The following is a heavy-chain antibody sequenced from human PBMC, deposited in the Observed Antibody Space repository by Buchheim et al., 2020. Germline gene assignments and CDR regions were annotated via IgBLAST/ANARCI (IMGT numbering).Heavy chain of an antibody. Sequence: EAQLLESGGGLVQPGGSLRLSCAVSGFTFSNSAMTWVRQAPGKGLEWVSAISRSGDTTYYADSVMGRFTISRETSKNTLYLQMNSLRVDDTAVYYCAKEEVPNDYWGLGTL. CDR3: AKEEVPNDY. V-gene: IGHV3-23*01. CDR1: GFTFSNSA. CDR2: ISRSGDTT. J-gene: IGHJ4*02.